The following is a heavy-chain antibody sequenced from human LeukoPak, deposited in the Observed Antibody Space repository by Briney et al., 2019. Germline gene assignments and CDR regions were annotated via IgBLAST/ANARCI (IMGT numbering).Heavy chain of an antibody. J-gene: IGHJ4*02. Sequence: GGSLRLSCAASGFTFSSYGMSWVRQAPGKGLEWVSAISGSGGSTYYADSVKGRFTISRDNSKNTLYLQMNSLRAEDTAVYYCAKPALMDTAMVIPLFYFDYWGQGTLVTVSS. CDR2: ISGSGGST. D-gene: IGHD5-18*01. V-gene: IGHV3-23*01. CDR1: GFTFSSYG. CDR3: AKPALMDTAMVIPLFYFDY.